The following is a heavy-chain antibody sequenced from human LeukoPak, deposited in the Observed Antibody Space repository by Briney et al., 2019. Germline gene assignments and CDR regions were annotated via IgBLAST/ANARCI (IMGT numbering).Heavy chain of an antibody. Sequence: PGGSLRLSCAASGFTFSDYYMSWIRQAPGKGLEWVSYISSSGSTIYYADSVKGRFTISRDNAKNSLYLQMNSLRAEDTAVYYCASPRAQPGPGIAAALDYWGQGTLVTVSS. J-gene: IGHJ4*02. CDR2: ISSSGSTI. CDR3: ASPRAQPGPGIAAALDY. D-gene: IGHD6-13*01. CDR1: GFTFSDYY. V-gene: IGHV3-11*04.